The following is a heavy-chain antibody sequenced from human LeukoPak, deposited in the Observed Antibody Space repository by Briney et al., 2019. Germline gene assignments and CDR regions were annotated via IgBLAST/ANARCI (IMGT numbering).Heavy chain of an antibody. Sequence: SETLSLTCTVSGGSISSSYYYWGWIRQPPGKGLEWIGSIYSSGSTYYNPSLKSRVTISVDTSKNQFSLKLTSVTAADTAVYYCAALGIVVVIDYWGQGTLVTVSS. CDR1: GGSISSSYYY. V-gene: IGHV4-39*01. CDR2: IYSSGST. D-gene: IGHD3-22*01. J-gene: IGHJ4*02. CDR3: AALGIVVVIDY.